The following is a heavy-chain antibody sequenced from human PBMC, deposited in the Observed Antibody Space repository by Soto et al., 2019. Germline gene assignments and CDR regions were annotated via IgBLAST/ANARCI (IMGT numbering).Heavy chain of an antibody. CDR3: TKVVLIWFGESPIDY. J-gene: IGHJ4*02. CDR1: GFTFSNAW. Sequence: PGGSLRLSCAASGFTFSNAWMSWVRQAPGKGLEWVGRIKSKTDGGTTDYAAPVKGRFTISRDDSKNTLYLQMNSLKTEDTAVYYCTKVVLIWFGESPIDYWGQGTLVTVSS. D-gene: IGHD3-10*01. V-gene: IGHV3-15*01. CDR2: IKSKTDGGTT.